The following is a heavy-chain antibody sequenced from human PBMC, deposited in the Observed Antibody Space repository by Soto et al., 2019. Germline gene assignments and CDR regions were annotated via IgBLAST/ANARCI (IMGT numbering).Heavy chain of an antibody. V-gene: IGHV2-5*02. CDR2: IYWDDDK. Sequence: QITLKESGPPLVKPTQTLTLTCTFSGFSLSTSEVGVGWIRQPPGKALEWLALIYWDDDKRYSPSLKSRLTXTXXTSKNQVVLTMTNMDPVDTATYYCAHTSTVTTWDYWGQGTLVTVSS. CDR1: GFSLSTSEVG. CDR3: AHTSTVTTWDY. J-gene: IGHJ4*02. D-gene: IGHD4-17*01.